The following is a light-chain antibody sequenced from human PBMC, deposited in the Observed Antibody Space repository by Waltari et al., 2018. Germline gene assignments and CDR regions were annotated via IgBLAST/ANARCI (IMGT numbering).Light chain of an antibody. CDR3: QQYDSLLT. Sequence: DIQMTQSPSSLSASVGDRVTITCQASQDISNYVSWYQHKPGKAPSLLIYDASNLEAGVSSRFSGSRSGTIFTLTINSLRPEDIATYYCQQYDSLLTFGGGTKVQI. CDR2: DAS. CDR1: QDISNY. J-gene: IGKJ4*01. V-gene: IGKV1-33*01.